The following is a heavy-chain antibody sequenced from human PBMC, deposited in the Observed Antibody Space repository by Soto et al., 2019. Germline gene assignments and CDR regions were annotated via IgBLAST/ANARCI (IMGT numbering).Heavy chain of an antibody. V-gene: IGHV1-46*03. CDR1: GYTFTSYY. D-gene: IGHD6-19*01. CDR3: ARDRIAVAGEIAFDI. CDR2: INPSGGST. Sequence: QVQLVQSGAEVKKPGASVKVSCKASGYTFTSYYIHWVRQAPGQGLDWMGIINPSGGSTSSAQKFQGSVTMSMDTSTSTVYLELSSLSSEVTAVYYCARDRIAVAGEIAFDILGQGTMVTVSS. J-gene: IGHJ3*02.